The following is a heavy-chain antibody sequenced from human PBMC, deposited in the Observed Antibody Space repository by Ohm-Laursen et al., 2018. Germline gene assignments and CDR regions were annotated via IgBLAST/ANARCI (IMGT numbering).Heavy chain of an antibody. CDR2: IYSSGGT. Sequence: SETLSPTCTVSGGSISRYYWSWIRQPAGMGLEWIGRIYSSGGTNYNPSLRSRVTMSIDTSKNQFSLKLSSVTAADTAVYYCAREKTGGYASAYDCWGRGTLVTVSS. D-gene: IGHD5-12*01. V-gene: IGHV4-4*07. J-gene: IGHJ4*02. CDR3: AREKTGGYASAYDC. CDR1: GGSISRYY.